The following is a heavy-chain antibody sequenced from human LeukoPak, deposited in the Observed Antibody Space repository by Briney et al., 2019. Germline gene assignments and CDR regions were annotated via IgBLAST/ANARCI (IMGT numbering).Heavy chain of an antibody. V-gene: IGHV3-11*01. CDR2: ISGGSRTI. CDR3: ARAGQSDY. CDR1: GFIFSDYY. Sequence: PGGSLRLSCAASGFIFSDYYMSWIRQAPGKGLEWVSSISGGSRTINYADSVKGRFTTSRDNAKNSLFLQVNSLRAEDTAVYYCARAGQSDYWGQGTLVTVSS. J-gene: IGHJ4*02.